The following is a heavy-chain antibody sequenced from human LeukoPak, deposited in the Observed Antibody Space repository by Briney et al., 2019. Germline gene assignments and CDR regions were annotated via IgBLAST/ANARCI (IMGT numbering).Heavy chain of an antibody. CDR1: GFAFNTHA. V-gene: IGHV3-23*01. CDR2: INGNGAST. J-gene: IGHJ4*02. D-gene: IGHD5-18*01. CDR3: AKDQGYSYYYLDY. Sequence: GGSLRLSCAASGFAFNTHAMSWVRQAPGKGLEWVSGINGNGASTYYSDSVKGRFTISRDNSKSTLYLQMSSLRAEDTAVYYCAKDQGYSYYYLDYWGQGTLVTVSS.